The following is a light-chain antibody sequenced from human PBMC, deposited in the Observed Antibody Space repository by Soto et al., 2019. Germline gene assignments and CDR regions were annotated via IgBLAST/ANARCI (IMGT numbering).Light chain of an antibody. V-gene: IGKV4-1*01. J-gene: IGKJ2*01. CDR2: WAS. CDR3: QQYESTPPT. Sequence: DIVMTQSPDSLAVSLGERATINCKSSQSVLYSSNNKNYLAWYQQRPGQPPKLLIYWASTRESGVPDRFSGSGSGTDFTLTITSLQAEDVAFYYCQQYESTPPTFGQGTKLESK. CDR1: QSVLYSSNNKNY.